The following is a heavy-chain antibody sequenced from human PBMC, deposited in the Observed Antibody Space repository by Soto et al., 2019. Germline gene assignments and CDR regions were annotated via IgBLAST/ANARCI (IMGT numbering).Heavy chain of an antibody. Sequence: PGGSLRLSCAASGFTFSDYYMSWIRQAPGKGLEWVSYISSSGSTIYYADSVKGRFTISRDNAKNSLYLQMNSLRAEDTAVYYCARGTLPVTIFGVVIKGGNFDYWGQGTLVTVSS. CDR2: ISSSGSTI. J-gene: IGHJ4*02. CDR1: GFTFSDYY. V-gene: IGHV3-11*01. D-gene: IGHD3-3*01. CDR3: ARGTLPVTIFGVVIKGGNFDY.